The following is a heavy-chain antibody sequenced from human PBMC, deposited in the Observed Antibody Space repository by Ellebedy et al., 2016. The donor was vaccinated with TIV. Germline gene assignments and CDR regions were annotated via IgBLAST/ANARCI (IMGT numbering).Heavy chain of an antibody. J-gene: IGHJ4*02. CDR1: GGSISSYY. D-gene: IGHD1-26*01. CDR3: ARGGTTRNAFDY. V-gene: IGHV4-59*01. Sequence: SETLSLTCTVSGGSISSYYWSWIRQPPGKGLEWIGYIYYSGSTNYNPSLESRVTISVDTSKNQFSLRLTSVTAADTAVYYCARGGTTRNAFDYWGQGTLVTVSS. CDR2: IYYSGST.